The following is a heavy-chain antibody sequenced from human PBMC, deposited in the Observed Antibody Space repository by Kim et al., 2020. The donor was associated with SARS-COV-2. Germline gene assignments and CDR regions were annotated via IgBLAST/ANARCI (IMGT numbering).Heavy chain of an antibody. Sequence: LTCRVTISVDTSKNQFALKLSSVTAADTAVYYCARIRYYYGSGSYFPKDYWGQGTLVTVSS. D-gene: IGHD3-10*01. V-gene: IGHV4-39*01. CDR3: ARIRYYYGSGSYFPKDY. J-gene: IGHJ4*02.